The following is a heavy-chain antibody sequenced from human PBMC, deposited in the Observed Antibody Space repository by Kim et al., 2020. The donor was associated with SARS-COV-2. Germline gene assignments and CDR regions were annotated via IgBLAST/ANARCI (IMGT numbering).Heavy chain of an antibody. CDR1: GFTFSNAW. J-gene: IGHJ4*02. D-gene: IGHD5-12*01. CDR3: TTAPPIVATITPDYFDY. CDR2: IKSKTDGGTP. Sequence: GGSLRLSCAASGFTFSNAWMSWVRQAPGKGLEWVGRIKSKTDGGTPDYAAPVKGRFTISRDDSKNTLYLQMNSLKTEDTAVYYCTTAPPIVATITPDYFDYWGQGTLVTVSS. V-gene: IGHV3-15*01.